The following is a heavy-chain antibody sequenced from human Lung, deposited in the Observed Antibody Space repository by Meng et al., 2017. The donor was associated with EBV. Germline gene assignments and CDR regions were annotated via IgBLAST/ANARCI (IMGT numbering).Heavy chain of an antibody. CDR2: IDHRGNT. V-gene: IGHV4-34*01. CDR1: GGSFRDYY. D-gene: IGHD3-10*01. J-gene: IGHJ5*02. CDR3: ARRGPSGNFSP. Sequence: QVRLQHGGERLLKPPGTLARSCAVYGGSFRDYYWTWIRHPPGKGLEWIGEIDHRGNTKYNPSLKSRVTISLDTSKKQFSLKVSSVTAADSAVYYCARRGPSGNFSPWSQGALVTVSS.